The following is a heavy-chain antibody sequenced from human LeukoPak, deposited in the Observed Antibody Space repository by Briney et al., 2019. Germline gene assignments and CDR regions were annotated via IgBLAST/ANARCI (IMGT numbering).Heavy chain of an antibody. CDR2: ISYDGSNK. J-gene: IGHJ3*01. CDR3: ARDPAGVEMDDAFDF. CDR1: GFTFSSYA. Sequence: GRSLRLSCAASGFTFSSYAMHWVRQAPGKGLEWVAVISYDGSNKYYADSVKGRFTISRDNSKNTLYLQMNSLRAEDTAVYYCARDPAGVEMDDAFDFWGQGTMVTVSS. D-gene: IGHD5-24*01. V-gene: IGHV3-30-3*01.